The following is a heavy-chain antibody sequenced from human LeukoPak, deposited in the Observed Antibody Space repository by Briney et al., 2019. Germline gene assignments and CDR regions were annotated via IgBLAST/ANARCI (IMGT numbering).Heavy chain of an antibody. V-gene: IGHV3-23*01. Sequence: GGSLRLSCAASGFTFSSYAMSWVRQAPGKGLEWVSAISGSGGSTYYADSVKGRFTISRDNSKDTLYLQTNSLRAEDTAVYYCAKRSRRLTIVRGVPREDVWGQGTTVTVSS. J-gene: IGHJ6*02. CDR1: GFTFSSYA. CDR2: ISGSGGST. CDR3: AKRSRRLTIVRGVPREDV. D-gene: IGHD3-10*01.